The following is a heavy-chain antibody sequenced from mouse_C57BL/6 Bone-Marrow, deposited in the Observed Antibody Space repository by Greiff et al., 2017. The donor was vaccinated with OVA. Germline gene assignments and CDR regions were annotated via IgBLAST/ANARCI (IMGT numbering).Heavy chain of an antibody. CDR3: TTGGDGYYLWWYFDG. V-gene: IGHV14-4*01. CDR2: IDPENGDT. Sequence: VQLQQSGAELVRPGASVKLSCTASGFNIKDDYMHWVKQRPEQGLEWIGWIDPENGDTEYASKFQGKATITADTSSNTAYLPLSSLTSEDTAVYYWTTGGDGYYLWWYFDGWGTGTTVTVSS. J-gene: IGHJ1*03. D-gene: IGHD2-3*01. CDR1: GFNIKDDY.